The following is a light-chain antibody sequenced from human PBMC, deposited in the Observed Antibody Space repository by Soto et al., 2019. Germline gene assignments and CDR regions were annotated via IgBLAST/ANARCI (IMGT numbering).Light chain of an antibody. J-gene: IGLJ2*01. CDR2: DNT. V-gene: IGLV1-51*01. Sequence: QSVLTQPPSVSAAPGQKATISCSGSDSNVGNNFVSRYQHVPGAAPRLLIYDNTLRPSGIPDRFSGSKSGASATLAITGLQTGDEADYYCATWDNSLSGVIFGGGTKLTVL. CDR3: ATWDNSLSGVI. CDR1: DSNVGNNF.